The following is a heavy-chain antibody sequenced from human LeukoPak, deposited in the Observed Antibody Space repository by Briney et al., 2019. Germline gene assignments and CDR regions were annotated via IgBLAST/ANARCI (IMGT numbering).Heavy chain of an antibody. Sequence: SVKVSCKASGGAFSRNVVTWVRQAPGQGLEWMGGTIPIFGTANYAQKFQGRVTITADESTSIVYMELRSLRSEDTAVYYCARVYNPLVYYMDVWGKGTTVTVSS. J-gene: IGHJ6*03. CDR3: ARVYNPLVYYMDV. CDR1: GGAFSRNV. D-gene: IGHD1-1*01. V-gene: IGHV1-69*13. CDR2: TIPIFGTA.